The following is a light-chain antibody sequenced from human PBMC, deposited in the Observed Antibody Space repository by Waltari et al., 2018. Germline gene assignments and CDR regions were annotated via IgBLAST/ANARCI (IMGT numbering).Light chain of an antibody. CDR2: GAS. J-gene: IGKJ1*01. Sequence: IVLTQSPGTLSLSPGERATLSCRASQSLSISYLGWYQQKLGQAPRLLLHGASNRATGIPDRFSASGSGTDFTLTISRLEPEDFAVYYCQHYANSLWTFGQGTKVEIK. CDR3: QHYANSLWT. CDR1: QSLSISY. V-gene: IGKV3-20*01.